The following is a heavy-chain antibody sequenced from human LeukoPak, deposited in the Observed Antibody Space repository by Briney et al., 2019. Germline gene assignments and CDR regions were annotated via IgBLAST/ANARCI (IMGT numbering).Heavy chain of an antibody. D-gene: IGHD5-18*01. CDR3: ARHRGYSYGPCDY. CDR1: GGSISSGSYY. V-gene: IGHV4-61*02. Sequence: PSETLSLTCTVSGGSISSGSYYWSWIRQPAGKGLEWIGRIYTSGSTNYNPSLKSRVTISVDTSKNQFSLKLSSVTAADTAVYYCARHRGYSYGPCDYWGQGTLVTVSS. CDR2: IYTSGST. J-gene: IGHJ4*02.